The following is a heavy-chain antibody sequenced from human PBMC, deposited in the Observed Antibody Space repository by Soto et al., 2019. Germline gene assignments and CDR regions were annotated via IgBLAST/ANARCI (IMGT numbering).Heavy chain of an antibody. V-gene: IGHV1-69*01. CDR2: IVPLPGTT. CDR1: GGTFTKYA. CDR3: ASGVGGLGGSSGWPDYAFDV. J-gene: IGHJ3*01. Sequence: QVQLVQSGAAVRKPGSSVKVSCKASGGTFTKYAITWVRQAPRQGLEWMEGIVPLPGTTNYAQKFRGRVTISADESTSTADLELSSLRSEDTAVYYCASGVGGLGGSSGWPDYAFDVWGQGTMVIVSS. D-gene: IGHD6-19*01.